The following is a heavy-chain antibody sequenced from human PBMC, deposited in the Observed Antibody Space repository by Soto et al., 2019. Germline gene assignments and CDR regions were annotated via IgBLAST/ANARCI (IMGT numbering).Heavy chain of an antibody. J-gene: IGHJ6*02. Sequence: EAQLVESGGGLVKPGGSLRLSCAASGFTFSSYSMNWVRQAPGKGLEWVSSISSGSDYIYYADSVMGRFTISRDNAKNARSLHQNRLTPEDTGVSYSARDQSKWVGSLGDYGMDVWGQGTTVTVSS. CDR3: ARDQSKWVGSLGDYGMDV. CDR1: GFTFSSYS. CDR2: ISSGSDYI. V-gene: IGHV3-21*02. D-gene: IGHD1-26*01.